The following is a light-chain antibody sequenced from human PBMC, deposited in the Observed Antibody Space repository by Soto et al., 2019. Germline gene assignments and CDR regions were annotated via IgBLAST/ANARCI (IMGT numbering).Light chain of an antibody. V-gene: IGKV3-15*01. J-gene: IGKJ1*01. Sequence: EIVMTQSPATLSVSPGERVSLSCRASESVSYNLAWYQQRPGQAPRLLMYGASTRATGIPERFSGSGSGTEFTLSISSLQSEDFAVYYCQQYDDWPPWTFGHGTKVEIK. CDR3: QQYDDWPPWT. CDR1: ESVSYN. CDR2: GAS.